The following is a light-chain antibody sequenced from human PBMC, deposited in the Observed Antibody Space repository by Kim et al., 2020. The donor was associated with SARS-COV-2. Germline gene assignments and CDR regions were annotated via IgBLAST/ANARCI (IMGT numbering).Light chain of an antibody. CDR3: QSYDSSLSGFWV. J-gene: IGLJ3*02. CDR2: GNG. V-gene: IGLV1-40*01. CDR1: SSKIGAGYD. Sequence: VTISCTGSSSKIGAGYDVHWYQQLPGTAPKLLIYGNGNRPSGVPDRFSGSKSGTSASLAITGLQAEDEADYYCQSYDSSLSGFWVFGGGTQLTVL.